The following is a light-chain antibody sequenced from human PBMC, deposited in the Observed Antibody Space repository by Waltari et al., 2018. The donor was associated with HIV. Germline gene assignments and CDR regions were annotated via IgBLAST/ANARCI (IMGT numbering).Light chain of an antibody. CDR1: TGAVTSGNL. V-gene: IGLV7-46*01. J-gene: IGLJ2*01. CDR3: LLSFNGVVV. CDR2: DTS. Sequence: QAVVTQEPSLTVSPGGTVTLTCASSTGAVTSGNLPYWFQRRPGQAPKTLLYDTSNRHSWTPARFSGSLLGDKAALTLTGAQFEDEADYFCLLSFNGVVVFGGGTSLTVL.